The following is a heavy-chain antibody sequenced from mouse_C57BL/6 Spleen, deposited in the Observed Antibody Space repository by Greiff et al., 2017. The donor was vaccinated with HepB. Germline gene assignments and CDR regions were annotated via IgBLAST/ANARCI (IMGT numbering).Heavy chain of an antibody. Sequence: VQLQQSGPELVKPGASVKIPCKASGYTFTDYNMDWVKQSHGKSLEWIGDINPNNGGTIYNQKFKGKATLTVDKSSSTAYMELRSLTSEDTAVYYCAREGRPYYYAMDYWGQGTSVTVSS. D-gene: IGHD3-3*01. CDR3: AREGRPYYYAMDY. CDR2: INPNNGGT. CDR1: GYTFTDYN. V-gene: IGHV1-18*01. J-gene: IGHJ4*01.